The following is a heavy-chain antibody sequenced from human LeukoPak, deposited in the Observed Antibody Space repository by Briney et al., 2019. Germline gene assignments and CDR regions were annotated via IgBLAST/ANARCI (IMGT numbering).Heavy chain of an antibody. D-gene: IGHD2-21*01. J-gene: IGHJ5*02. CDR2: INPNSGGT. CDR1: GYTFTGYY. CDR3: ARGQRAYCGGDCYSGGWFDP. V-gene: IGHV1-2*02. Sequence: ASVKVSCKASGYTFTGYYMHWVRQAPGQGLEWMGWINPNSGGTNYAQKFQGRVTITRNTSISTAYMELSSLRSEDTAVYYCARGQRAYCGGDCYSGGWFDPWGQGTLVTVSS.